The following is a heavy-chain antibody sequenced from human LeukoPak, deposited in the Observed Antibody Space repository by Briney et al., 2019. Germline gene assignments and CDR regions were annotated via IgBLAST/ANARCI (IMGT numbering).Heavy chain of an antibody. CDR2: ITGSSAST. Sequence: GGSLRLSCAASGFTFSSYAMSWVRQAPGKGLEWVSSITGSSASTYYADSVKGRFTISRDNSKNTLYLQMNSLRGEDTAVYYCARGLAGEDWGQGTLVTVSS. D-gene: IGHD6-19*01. J-gene: IGHJ4*02. V-gene: IGHV3-23*01. CDR1: GFTFSSYA. CDR3: ARGLAGED.